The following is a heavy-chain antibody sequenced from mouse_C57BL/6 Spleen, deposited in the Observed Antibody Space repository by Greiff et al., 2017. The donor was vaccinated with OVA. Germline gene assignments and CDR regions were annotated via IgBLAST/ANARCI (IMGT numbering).Heavy chain of an antibody. CDR2: IWSGGST. CDR3: ARNCDYDHYYAMDY. CDR1: GFSLTSYG. Sequence: VQGVESGPGLVQPSQSLSITCTVSGFSLTSYGVHWVRQSPGKGLEWLGVIWSGGSTDYNAAFISRLSISKDNSKSQVFFKMNSLQADDTAIYYCARNCDYDHYYAMDYWGQGTSVTVSS. D-gene: IGHD2-4*01. J-gene: IGHJ4*01. V-gene: IGHV2-2*01.